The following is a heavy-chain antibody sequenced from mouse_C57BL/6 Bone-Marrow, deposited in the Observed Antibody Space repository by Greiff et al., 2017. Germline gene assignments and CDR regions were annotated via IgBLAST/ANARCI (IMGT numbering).Heavy chain of an antibody. Sequence: VQLQQSGAELVRPGASVKLSCTASGFNIKDYYMHWVKQRPEQGLEWIGRIDPEDGDTEYAPKFQGKATMTADTSSNTAYLQLSSLTSEDTAVYYCTTVYGSQGGLYAMDYWGQGTSVTVSS. D-gene: IGHD1-1*01. CDR3: TTVYGSQGGLYAMDY. V-gene: IGHV14-1*01. CDR2: IDPEDGDT. J-gene: IGHJ4*01. CDR1: GFNIKDYY.